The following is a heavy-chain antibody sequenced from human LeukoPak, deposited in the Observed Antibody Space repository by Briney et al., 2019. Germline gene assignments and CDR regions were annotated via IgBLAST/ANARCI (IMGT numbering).Heavy chain of an antibody. CDR3: ARGEGQTWIQLWLRGNYYGMDV. CDR2: INIDGSTT. CDR1: GFTFSSYW. J-gene: IGHJ6*02. V-gene: IGHV3-74*01. Sequence: GGSLRLSCAASGFTFSSYWMHWVRQAPGKGLVWVSRINIDGSTTRYADSVKGRFTISRENAKNSLYLQMNSLRAEDTAVYYCARGEGQTWIQLWLRGNYYGMDVWGQGTTVTVSS. D-gene: IGHD5-18*01.